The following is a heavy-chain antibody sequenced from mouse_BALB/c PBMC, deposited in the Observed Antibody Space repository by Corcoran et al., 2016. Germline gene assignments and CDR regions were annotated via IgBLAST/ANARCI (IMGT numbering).Heavy chain of an antibody. CDR1: GYTFTDYY. V-gene: IGHV1-84*02. Sequence: QIQLQQSGPELVKPGASVKISCKASGYTFTDYYINWVKQKPGQGLEWMGWIYPGSGNTKYNEKFKGKATLTVDTSSSTAYMQLSSLTSEDTAVYFCARGKVRPYYYAMDYWGQGTSVTVSS. J-gene: IGHJ4*01. CDR3: ARGKVRPYYYAMDY. D-gene: IGHD2-14*01. CDR2: IYPGSGNT.